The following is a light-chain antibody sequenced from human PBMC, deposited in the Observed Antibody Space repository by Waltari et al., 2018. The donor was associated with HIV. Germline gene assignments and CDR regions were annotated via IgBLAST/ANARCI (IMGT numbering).Light chain of an antibody. CDR2: YAS. CDR1: QSIGTN. CDR3: HQTSPVLSP. V-gene: IGKV6-21*01. J-gene: IGKJ2*01. Sequence: EIVLTQSPEFQSVTPKAKVTITCRASQSIGTNLHWYQQKPDQSPTFLIKYASPSFSGVPSRSIASGSEKDVTLTINSPETEDAGTYYCHQTSPVLSPLGQGTKLEIK.